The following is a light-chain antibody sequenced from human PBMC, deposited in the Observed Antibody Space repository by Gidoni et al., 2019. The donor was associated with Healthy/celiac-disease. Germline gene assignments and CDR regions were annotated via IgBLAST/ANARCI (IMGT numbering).Light chain of an antibody. CDR2: WAS. Sequence: DIVMTQSPDSLAVSLGERATINGKSSQSVLYSSNNKNYLAWYQQKPGQPPKLLIYWASTRESGVPDRFSGSGSGTDFTLTISSLQAEDVAVYYCQQYYDTPYTFGLGTKLEI. J-gene: IGKJ2*01. CDR1: QSVLYSSNNKNY. V-gene: IGKV4-1*01. CDR3: QQYYDTPYT.